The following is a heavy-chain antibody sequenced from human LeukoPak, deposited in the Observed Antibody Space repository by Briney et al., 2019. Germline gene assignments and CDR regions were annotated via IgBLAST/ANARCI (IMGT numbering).Heavy chain of an antibody. D-gene: IGHD6-13*01. CDR2: IYYSGST. V-gene: IGHV4-39*07. Sequence: SETLSLTCTVSGGSISSSSYYWGWIRQPPGKGLEWIGSIYYSGSTYYNPSLKSRVTISVDTSKNQFSLKLSSVTAADTAVYYCARVTRVAAAGKNWFDPWGQGTLVTVSS. J-gene: IGHJ5*02. CDR3: ARVTRVAAAGKNWFDP. CDR1: GGSISSSSYY.